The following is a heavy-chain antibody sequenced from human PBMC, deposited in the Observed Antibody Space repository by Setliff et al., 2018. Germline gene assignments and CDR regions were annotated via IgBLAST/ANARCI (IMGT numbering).Heavy chain of an antibody. CDR3: ARLGWSDAFDI. Sequence: GESLKISCQASGYTFTSNWIAWVRQMPGKGLEWMGLVFPSDSDTRYSPSFRGQVTISADKSISTAYLQWSSLKASDTAMYYCARLGWSDAFDICGQGTMVTVSS. V-gene: IGHV5-51*01. J-gene: IGHJ3*02. D-gene: IGHD6-19*01. CDR2: VFPSDSDT. CDR1: GYTFTSNW.